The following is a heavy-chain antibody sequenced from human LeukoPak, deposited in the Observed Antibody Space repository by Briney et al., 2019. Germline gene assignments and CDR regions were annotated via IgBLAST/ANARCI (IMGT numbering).Heavy chain of an antibody. Sequence: SQTLSLTCTVSGGSISSGDYYWSWIRQPPGKGLEWIGCIYYSGSTYYNPSLKSRVTISVDTSKNQFSLKLSSVTAADTAVYYCARGRGPPRDNHDYWGQGTLVTVSS. D-gene: IGHD1-1*01. CDR2: IYYSGST. CDR1: GGSISSGDYY. V-gene: IGHV4-30-4*08. J-gene: IGHJ4*02. CDR3: ARGRGPPRDNHDY.